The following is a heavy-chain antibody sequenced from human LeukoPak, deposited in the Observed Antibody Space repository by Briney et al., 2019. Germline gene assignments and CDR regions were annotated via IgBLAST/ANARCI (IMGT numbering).Heavy chain of an antibody. J-gene: IGHJ4*02. CDR1: GYTFTSYY. CDR2: INPTGGST. CDR3: ARDLSHWLSLPDY. V-gene: IGHV1-46*01. D-gene: IGHD3-9*01. Sequence: GASVKVSCKASGYTFTSYYMHWVRQAPGQGLEWMGLINPTGGSTGYAQKFQGRVTMTRDTSTSTVYMELSSLRSEDTAVYYCARDLSHWLSLPDYWGQGTLVTVSS.